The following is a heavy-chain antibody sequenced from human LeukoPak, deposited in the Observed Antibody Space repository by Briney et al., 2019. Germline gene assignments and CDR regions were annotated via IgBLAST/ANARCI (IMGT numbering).Heavy chain of an antibody. V-gene: IGHV3-23*01. CDR2: ISGSGGST. D-gene: IGHD3-16*02. Sequence: QSGGSLRLSCAASGFTFSSYGMSWVRQAPGKGLEWVSAISGSGGSTYYADSVKGRFTISRDNSKNTLYLQMNSLRAEDTAVYYCAKVGGQTDYDYVWGSYRPSEVLDYWGQGTLVTVSS. CDR1: GFTFSSYG. CDR3: AKVGGQTDYDYVWGSYRPSEVLDY. J-gene: IGHJ4*02.